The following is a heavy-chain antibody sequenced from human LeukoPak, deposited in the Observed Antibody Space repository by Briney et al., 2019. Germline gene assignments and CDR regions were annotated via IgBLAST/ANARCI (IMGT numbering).Heavy chain of an antibody. CDR3: ARDRNDFWSGYSHFDY. J-gene: IGHJ4*02. Sequence: GGSLRLSCAASGFTFSSYSMNWVRQAPGKGLEWVSSISSSSSYIYYADSVKGRFTISRDNAKNSLYLQMNSLRDEDTAVYYCARDRNDFWSGYSHFDYWGQGTLVTVSS. CDR1: GFTFSSYS. CDR2: ISSSSSYI. D-gene: IGHD3-3*01. V-gene: IGHV3-21*01.